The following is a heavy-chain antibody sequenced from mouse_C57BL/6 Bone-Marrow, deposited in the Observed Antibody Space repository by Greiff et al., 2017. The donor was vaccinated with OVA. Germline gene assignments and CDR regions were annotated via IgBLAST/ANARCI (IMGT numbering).Heavy chain of an antibody. J-gene: IGHJ3*01. CDR1: GYSFTDYN. V-gene: IGHV1-22*01. CDR2: INPNNGGT. Sequence: EVKLQESGPELVKPGASVKISCKASGYSFTDYNMNWVKQSHGKSLEWIGYINPNNGGTSYNQKFKGKATLTVNKSSSTAYMELRSLTSEDSAVYYCASPYDYDTWFAYWGQGTLVTVSA. CDR3: ASPYDYDTWFAY. D-gene: IGHD2-4*01.